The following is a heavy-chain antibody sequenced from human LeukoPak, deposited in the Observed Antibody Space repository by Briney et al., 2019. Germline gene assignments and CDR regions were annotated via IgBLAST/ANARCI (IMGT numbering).Heavy chain of an antibody. Sequence: GGSLRLSCEVSGFTFSHYGMSWVRQAPGKGPEWLAGFNGRGDSTYYAESVRGRFTISRDTSKNTLYLQVSSLRVEDTAVYYCARDPYYYDSSAFYPFDYWGQGTLVTVSS. CDR2: FNGRGDST. CDR3: ARDPYYYDSSAFYPFDY. D-gene: IGHD3-22*01. V-gene: IGHV3-23*01. J-gene: IGHJ4*02. CDR1: GFTFSHYG.